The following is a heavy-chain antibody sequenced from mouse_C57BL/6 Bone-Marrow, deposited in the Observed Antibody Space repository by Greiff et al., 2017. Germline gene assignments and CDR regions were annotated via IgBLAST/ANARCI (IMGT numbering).Heavy chain of an antibody. CDR3: ARSGPLGRSFDY. V-gene: IGHV1-55*01. CDR1: GYTFTSYW. J-gene: IGHJ2*01. D-gene: IGHD4-1*01. Sequence: VQLQQPGAELVKPGASVKMSCKASGYTFTSYWITWVKQRPGQGLEWIGDIYPTSGRPNYNEKFKSKAILTVDTSSNTAYLQLSSLTSEDSAVFYCARSGPLGRSFDYWGQGTTLTVSS. CDR2: IYPTSGRP.